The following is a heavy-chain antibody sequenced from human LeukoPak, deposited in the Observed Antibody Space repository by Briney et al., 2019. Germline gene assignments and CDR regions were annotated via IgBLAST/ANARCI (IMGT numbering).Heavy chain of an antibody. CDR3: ARQTNSWFP. Sequence: NPSQTLSLTCAISGDSVSSNTTSWNWIRQSPSKGLEWLARTYYRSGWHNDYAVSVKSRIIINPDTSKNQFSLQLNSVTPEDTAVYYCARQTNSWFPWGQGTLVTVSS. V-gene: IGHV6-1*01. CDR1: GDSVSSNTTS. CDR2: TYYRSGWHN. D-gene: IGHD6-13*01. J-gene: IGHJ5*02.